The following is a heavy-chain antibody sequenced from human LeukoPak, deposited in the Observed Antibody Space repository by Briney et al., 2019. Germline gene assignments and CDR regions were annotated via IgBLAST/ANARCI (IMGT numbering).Heavy chain of an antibody. V-gene: IGHV3-30-3*01. J-gene: IGHJ4*02. Sequence: GGSLRLSCAASGFTFNNYAIHWVRQAPGKGLEWVAIISYDGSNKYYADSVRGRFTISRDNSKDTLYLQMSSLRAEDTAVYYCAGDPRAVGPGGNDYWGQGTLVTVSS. D-gene: IGHD6-19*01. CDR2: ISYDGSNK. CDR3: AGDPRAVGPGGNDY. CDR1: GFTFNNYA.